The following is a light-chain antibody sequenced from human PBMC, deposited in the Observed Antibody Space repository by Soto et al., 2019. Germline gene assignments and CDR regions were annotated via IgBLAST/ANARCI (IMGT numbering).Light chain of an antibody. CDR3: QQYGSSGT. Sequence: DIPMTQSPTTLSSSPGERATISCLASQSVSSSWVAWYQQKPGKAPRLLIYGASNRATGIPDRFSGSGSGTDFTLTISRLEPEDFAVYYCQQYGSSGTFGQGTKVDI. CDR1: QSVSSSW. V-gene: IGKV3-20*01. CDR2: GAS. J-gene: IGKJ1*01.